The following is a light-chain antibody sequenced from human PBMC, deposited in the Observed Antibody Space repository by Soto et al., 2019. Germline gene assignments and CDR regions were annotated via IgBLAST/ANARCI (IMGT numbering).Light chain of an antibody. V-gene: IGKV3-20*01. Sequence: EVVLTQSPATLSLSPGDSATLSCRASRSISSYLAWYQQKPGQAPSLLIYGASSRATGVPDRFSGSGSGTDFTLSISKLEPEDFALYYCQQYGSSPPLTFGGGTKVDIK. CDR2: GAS. CDR3: QQYGSSPPLT. CDR1: RSISSY. J-gene: IGKJ4*01.